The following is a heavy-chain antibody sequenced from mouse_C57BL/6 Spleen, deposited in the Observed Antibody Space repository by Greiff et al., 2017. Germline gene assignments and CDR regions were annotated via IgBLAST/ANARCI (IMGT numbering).Heavy chain of an antibody. V-gene: IGHV1-62-2*01. CDR1: GYTFTEYT. CDR2: FYPGIGSI. D-gene: IGHD2-4*01. Sequence: QVQLQQSGAELVKPGASVKLSCKASGYTFTEYTIHWVKQRPGQGLEWIGWFYPGIGSIKYNEKFKDKATLTADKSSSTVYLELSRLTSEDSAVYFCARHDEDGDYDYDEWYAMDYWGQGTSVTVSS. J-gene: IGHJ4*01. CDR3: ARHDEDGDYDYDEWYAMDY.